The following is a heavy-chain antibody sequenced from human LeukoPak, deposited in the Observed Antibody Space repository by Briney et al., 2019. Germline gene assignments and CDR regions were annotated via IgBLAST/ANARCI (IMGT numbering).Heavy chain of an antibody. V-gene: IGHV3-73*01. CDR3: AALRPFDY. D-gene: IGHD3-16*01. CDR2: IRVKAHNYAT. J-gene: IGHJ4*02. CDR1: GFTFSGSA. Sequence: PGGSLRLSRVTSGFTFSGSAMHWVRQASGKGLEWIGRIRVKAHNYATVYAASMKGRFTISRDDSKNTAYLQMTSLKPEDTAVYYCAALRPFDYWGQGTLVTVSS.